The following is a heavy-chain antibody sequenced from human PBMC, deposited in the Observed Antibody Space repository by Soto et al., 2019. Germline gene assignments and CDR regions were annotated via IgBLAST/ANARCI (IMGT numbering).Heavy chain of an antibody. D-gene: IGHD3-22*01. CDR2: ISWNSGSI. CDR3: AKDEHYDPRAPDY. CDR1: GFTFDDYA. V-gene: IGHV3-9*01. J-gene: IGHJ4*02. Sequence: GGSLRLSCAASGFTFDDYAMHWVRQAPGKGLEWVSGISWNSGSIGYADSVKGRFTISRDNAKNSLYLQMNSLRAEDTALYYCAKDEHYDPRAPDYWGQGTLVTVSS.